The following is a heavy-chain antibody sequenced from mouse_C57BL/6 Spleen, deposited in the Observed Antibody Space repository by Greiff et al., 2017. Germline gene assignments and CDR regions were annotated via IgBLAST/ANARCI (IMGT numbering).Heavy chain of an antibody. V-gene: IGHV5-6*01. J-gene: IGHJ2*01. CDR2: ISSGGSYT. CDR3: ERRGWDGYYFDY. D-gene: IGHD4-1*01. Sequence: EVQLQQSGGDLVKPGGSLKLSCAASGFTFSSYGMSWVRQTPDKRLEWVATISSGGSYTYYPDSVKGRFTISRDNAKNTLYLQMSSLKSEDTAMYYCERRGWDGYYFDYWGQGTTLTVSS. CDR1: GFTFSSYG.